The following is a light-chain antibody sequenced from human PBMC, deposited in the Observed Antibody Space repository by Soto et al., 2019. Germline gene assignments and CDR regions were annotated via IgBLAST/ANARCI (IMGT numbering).Light chain of an antibody. CDR3: QRSYSTPPFT. Sequence: DIQMTQSTSSLSASVGDRVTITCRASQSISSYINWYQHKPVKAPELLIYAASSLQRGVPSRFSGSEPGTDFTHTISSLRPEDFEPNYCQRSYSTPPFTFGQGTRLEIK. J-gene: IGKJ5*01. CDR2: AAS. CDR1: QSISSY. V-gene: IGKV1-39*01.